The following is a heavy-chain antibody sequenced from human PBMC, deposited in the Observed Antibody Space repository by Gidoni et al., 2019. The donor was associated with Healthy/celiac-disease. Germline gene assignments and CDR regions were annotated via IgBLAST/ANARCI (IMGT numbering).Heavy chain of an antibody. D-gene: IGHD4-4*01. CDR2: INSDGSST. CDR3: ARPSMTTVTIPDY. Sequence: EVQLVESGGGLVQPGGSLSLSCAASGFTFSSYWMHWVRQAPGKGLVWVSRINSDGSSTSYADSVKGRFTISRDNAKNTLYLQMNSLRAEDTAVYYCARPSMTTVTIPDYWGQGTLVTVSS. J-gene: IGHJ4*02. V-gene: IGHV3-74*01. CDR1: GFTFSSYW.